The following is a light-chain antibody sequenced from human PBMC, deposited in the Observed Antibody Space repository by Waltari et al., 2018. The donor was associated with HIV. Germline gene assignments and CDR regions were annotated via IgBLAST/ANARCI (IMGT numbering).Light chain of an antibody. V-gene: IGLV3-21*02. Sequence: SYVLTQPPSVSVAPGQTARITCGANRIGSKSVHWYQQKPGQAPGLIVYEVSDRPSGIPERISGSNSESTATLTISSVEVGDEADDYCQIWESSSNHPVVFGGGTKLAVL. CDR1: RIGSKS. CDR2: EVS. J-gene: IGLJ2*01. CDR3: QIWESSSNHPVV.